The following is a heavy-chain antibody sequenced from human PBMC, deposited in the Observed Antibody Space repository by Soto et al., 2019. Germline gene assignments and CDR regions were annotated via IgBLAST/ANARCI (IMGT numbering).Heavy chain of an antibody. Sequence: QVQLQESGPGLVKPSDTLSLTCAVSAYSISSSNWWGWIRQPPGKGLEWIGYIYYSGTTYYNPSLKRRVTMSVDTSKNQFSLKLTSVTVVDTAVYYCARREIQGPIDYWGQGTLVTVSS. J-gene: IGHJ4*02. D-gene: IGHD1-26*01. CDR3: ARREIQGPIDY. V-gene: IGHV4-28*01. CDR1: AYSISSSNW. CDR2: IYYSGTT.